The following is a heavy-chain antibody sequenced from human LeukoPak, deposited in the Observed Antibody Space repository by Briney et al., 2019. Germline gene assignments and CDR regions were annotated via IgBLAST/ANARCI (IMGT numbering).Heavy chain of an antibody. Sequence: SSETLSLTCAVYVGSFSGYYWSWIRQPPGKGLEWIGEINHSGSTNYNPSLKSRATISVDTSKNQFSLKVSSVTAADTAVYYCARRPRNSGSYDGPSGLDYWGQGNLVTVSS. CDR2: INHSGST. D-gene: IGHD1-26*01. CDR1: VGSFSGYY. CDR3: ARRPRNSGSYDGPSGLDY. V-gene: IGHV4-34*01. J-gene: IGHJ4*02.